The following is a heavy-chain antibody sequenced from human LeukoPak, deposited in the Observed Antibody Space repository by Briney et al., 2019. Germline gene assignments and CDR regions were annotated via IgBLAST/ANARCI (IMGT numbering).Heavy chain of an antibody. CDR3: AKGNNPALLQH. D-gene: IGHD1/OR15-1a*01. Sequence: HSGGSLRLSCAASGFTFSSYWMHWVGQAPGEGLVWVSRIKSDGSTTTYADSVKGRFTISRDNSKNTLYLQMNSLRAEDTAVYYCAKGNNPALLQHWGQGTLVTVSS. J-gene: IGHJ1*01. CDR1: GFTFSSYW. CDR2: IKSDGSTT. V-gene: IGHV3-74*01.